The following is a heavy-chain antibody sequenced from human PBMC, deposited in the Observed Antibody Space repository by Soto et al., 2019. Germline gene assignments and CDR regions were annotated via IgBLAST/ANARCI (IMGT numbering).Heavy chain of an antibody. Sequence: QLVQSGAEVKKPGASVKVSCKTSGPTVIADYIHWVRHAPGQGLEWMGWIDPQSGGTTYEQNFLGRVTLTRAASTHTAYLELHRLTPDDTAVYYCARVSVDVPEWVQGTILTFSS. D-gene: IGHD5-12*01. V-gene: IGHV1-2*02. CDR3: ARVSVDVPE. CDR2: IDPQSGGT. CDR1: GPTVIADY. J-gene: IGHJ1*01.